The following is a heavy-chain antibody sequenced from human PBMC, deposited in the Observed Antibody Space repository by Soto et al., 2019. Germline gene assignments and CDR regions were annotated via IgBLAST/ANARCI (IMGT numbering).Heavy chain of an antibody. Sequence: GGSLRLSCAASRFTFTSYAMNWVRQAPGKGLEWIGIIYPGDSDTRYSPSFQGQVTIAADKSINTAYLQWRSLKASDTAMYFCARFYSSGLYYFDFWGQGTLVTVSS. CDR2: IYPGDSDT. D-gene: IGHD6-19*01. J-gene: IGHJ4*02. V-gene: IGHV5-51*01. CDR3: ARFYSSGLYYFDF. CDR1: RFTFTSYA.